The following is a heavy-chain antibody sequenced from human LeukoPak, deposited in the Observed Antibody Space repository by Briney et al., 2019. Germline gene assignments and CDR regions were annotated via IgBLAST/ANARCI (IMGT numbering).Heavy chain of an antibody. CDR3: ARVGGEQQLPNTDYYYYYMDV. CDR1: GYTLTELS. J-gene: IGHJ6*03. V-gene: IGHV1-24*01. Sequence: ASVKVSCKVSGYTLTELSMHWVRQAPGKGLEWMGGFDPEDGETIYAQKFQGRVTMTTDTSTSTAYMELRSLRSDDTAVYYCARVGGEQQLPNTDYYYYYMDVWGKGTTVTISS. D-gene: IGHD6-13*01. CDR2: FDPEDGET.